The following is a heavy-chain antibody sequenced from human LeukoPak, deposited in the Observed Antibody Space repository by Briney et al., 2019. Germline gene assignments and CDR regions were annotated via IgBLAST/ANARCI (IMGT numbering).Heavy chain of an antibody. CDR2: IWYDGSNK. V-gene: IGHV3-33*01. CDR1: GFTFSSYG. D-gene: IGHD5-18*01. J-gene: IGHJ6*02. CDR3: ARGYSYGNYYYYGMDV. Sequence: GGSLRLSCAASGFTFSSYGMHWVRQAPGKGLEWVAIIWYDGSNKYYADSVKGRFTISRDNSKNTLYLQVNSLRAEDTAVYYCARGYSYGNYYYYGMDVWGQGTTVTVSS.